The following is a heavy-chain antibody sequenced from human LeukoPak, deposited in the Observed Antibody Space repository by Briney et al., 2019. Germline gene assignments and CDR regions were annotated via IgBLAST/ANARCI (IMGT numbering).Heavy chain of an antibody. CDR3: ARDNEPQLADYYYYGMDV. J-gene: IGHJ6*02. Sequence: ASVKVSCKASGYTFTGYYMHWVRQAPGQGLEWMGWINPNSGGTNYAQKFQGRVTMTRDTSISTAYMELSRLRSDDTAVYYCARDNEPQLADYYYYGMDVWGQGTTVTVSS. CDR2: INPNSGGT. V-gene: IGHV1-2*02. D-gene: IGHD6-13*01. CDR1: GYTFTGYY.